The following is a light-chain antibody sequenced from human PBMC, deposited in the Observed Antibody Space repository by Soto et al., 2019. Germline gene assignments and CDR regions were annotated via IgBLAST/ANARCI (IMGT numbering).Light chain of an antibody. V-gene: IGKV1-5*03. CDR1: QSISSW. J-gene: IGKJ1*01. CDR3: QQYNDNWT. CDR2: KAS. Sequence: DIQMTQSPSTLSASVGDRVTITCRASQSISSWLAWYQQKPGKAPKLLIYKASTLQSGVPSRFSGSGSGTEFTLDISSLQADDSATYYCQQYNDNWTFGQGTKVEIK.